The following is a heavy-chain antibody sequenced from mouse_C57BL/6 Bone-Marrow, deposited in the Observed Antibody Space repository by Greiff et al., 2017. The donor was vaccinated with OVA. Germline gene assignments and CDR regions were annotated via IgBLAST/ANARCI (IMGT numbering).Heavy chain of an antibody. J-gene: IGHJ3*01. CDR1: GYSITSDY. D-gene: IGHD2-12*01. V-gene: IGHV3-8*01. CDR3: ARSLYYSAWFAY. CDR2: ISYSGST. Sequence: EVQLQESGPGLAKPSQTLSLTCSVTGYSITSDYWNWLRKFPGNKLEYMGYISYSGSTYYNPSLKSRISITRDTSKNQYYLQLNSVTTEDTATYYCARSLYYSAWFAYWCQGTLVTVSA.